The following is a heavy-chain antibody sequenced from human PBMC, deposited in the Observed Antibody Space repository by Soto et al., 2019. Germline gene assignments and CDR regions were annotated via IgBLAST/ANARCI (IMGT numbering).Heavy chain of an antibody. V-gene: IGHV3-21*01. CDR3: ARVGSGWYGSLRDYYYGMDV. CDR2: ISSSSSYI. CDR1: GFTFSSYS. J-gene: IGHJ6*02. D-gene: IGHD6-19*01. Sequence: LRLSCAASGFTFSSYSMNWVRQAPGKGLEWVSSISSSSSYIYYADSVKGRFTISRDNAKNSLYLQMNSLRAEDTAVYYCARVGSGWYGSLRDYYYGMDVWGQGTTVTVSS.